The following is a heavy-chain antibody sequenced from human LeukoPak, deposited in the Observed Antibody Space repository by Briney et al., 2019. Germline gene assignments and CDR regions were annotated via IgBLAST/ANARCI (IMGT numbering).Heavy chain of an antibody. V-gene: IGHV1-8*01. J-gene: IGHJ6*03. CDR3: ARGDDFWSGLSRPVKSYYYYYMDV. D-gene: IGHD3-3*01. Sequence: GASVKVSCKASGYTFTSYDINWVRQATGQGLEWTGWMNPNSGNTGYAQKFQGRVTMTRNTSISTAYMELSSLRSEDTAVYYCARGDDFWSGLSRPVKSYYYYYMDVWGKGTTVTVSS. CDR1: GYTFTSYD. CDR2: MNPNSGNT.